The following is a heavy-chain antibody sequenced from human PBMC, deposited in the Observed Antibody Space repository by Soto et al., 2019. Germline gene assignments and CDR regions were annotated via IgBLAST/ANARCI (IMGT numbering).Heavy chain of an antibody. Sequence: EVQLVESGGGLVQPGGSLRLSCAASGFTFSSYWMHWVRQAPGKGLVWVSRINSDGSSTSYADSVKGRFTISRDNAKNPLYLQMNSLRAEDTAVYSCARAPYYYDSSGYSHHFDYWGQGTLVTVSS. CDR2: INSDGSST. V-gene: IGHV3-74*01. D-gene: IGHD3-22*01. CDR3: ARAPYYYDSSGYSHHFDY. J-gene: IGHJ4*02. CDR1: GFTFSSYW.